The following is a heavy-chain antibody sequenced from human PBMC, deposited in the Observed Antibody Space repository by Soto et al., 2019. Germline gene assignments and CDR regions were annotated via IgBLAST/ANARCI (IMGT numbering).Heavy chain of an antibody. V-gene: IGHV1-58*01. CDR3: AAPAIVVVPAAMVYYYGMDV. Sequence: SVKVSCKASGFTFTSSAVQWVRQARGQRLEWIGWIVVGSGNTNYAQKFQERVTITRDMSTSTAYMELSSLRSEDTAVYYCAAPAIVVVPAAMVYYYGMDVWGQGTTVTVSS. CDR2: IVVGSGNT. D-gene: IGHD2-2*01. CDR1: GFTFTSSA. J-gene: IGHJ6*02.